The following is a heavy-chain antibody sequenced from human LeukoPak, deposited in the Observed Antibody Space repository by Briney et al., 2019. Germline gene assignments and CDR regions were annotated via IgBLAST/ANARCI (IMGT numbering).Heavy chain of an antibody. CDR1: GFTFSNYP. J-gene: IGHJ4*02. V-gene: IGHV3-23*01. Sequence: QPGVSLRLSCAASGFTFSNYPMSYVRQAPGKGLEWVSTVGISGSDTYYADSVKGRFTISRDNSKNTLFLQMNSLGVEDTAVYYCAKDLRGLILRYFDSWGQGILVTVSS. CDR2: VGISGSDT. CDR3: AKDLRGLILRYFDS. D-gene: IGHD3-16*01.